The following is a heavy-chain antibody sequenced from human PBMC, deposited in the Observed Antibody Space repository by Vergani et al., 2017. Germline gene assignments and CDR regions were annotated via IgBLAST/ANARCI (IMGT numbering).Heavy chain of an antibody. Sequence: DVQLVESGGGLVQPGGSLRLTCAASGFTFDDYAMHWVRQAPGKGLEWVSGISWNSGSIGYADSVKGRFTISRDNAKNSLYLQMNSLRAEDTAVYYCARAREEKITIFGVVPYYYYYMDVWGKGTTVTVSS. D-gene: IGHD3-3*01. V-gene: IGHV3-9*01. CDR2: ISWNSGSI. CDR1: GFTFDDYA. CDR3: ARAREEKITIFGVVPYYYYYMDV. J-gene: IGHJ6*03.